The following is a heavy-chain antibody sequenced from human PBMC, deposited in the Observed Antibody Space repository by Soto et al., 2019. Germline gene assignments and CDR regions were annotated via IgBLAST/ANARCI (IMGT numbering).Heavy chain of an antibody. CDR2: IRSKAYGGTT. V-gene: IGHV3-49*03. CDR3: TRETTLAYYYDSSGPDAFDI. D-gene: IGHD3-22*01. J-gene: IGHJ3*02. Sequence: HPGGSLRLSCTASGFTFGDYAMSWFRQAPGKGLEWVGFIRSKAYGGTTEYAASVKGRFTISRDDSKSIAYLQMNSLKTEDTAVYYCTRETTLAYYYDSSGPDAFDIWGQGTMVTVSS. CDR1: GFTFGDYA.